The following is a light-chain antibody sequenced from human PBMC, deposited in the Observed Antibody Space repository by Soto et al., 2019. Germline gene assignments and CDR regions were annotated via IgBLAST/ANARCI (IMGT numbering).Light chain of an antibody. Sequence: QSVLTQPASVSGSPGQSITISCTGTSSDVGGYNYVSWYQEHPGKAPKLMIYDVSNRSSGVSNRFSGSKSGNTASLTISGLQAEDEADYYCSSYTTDSTYVFGTGTKVTV. J-gene: IGLJ1*01. CDR2: DVS. CDR3: SSYTTDSTYV. CDR1: SSDVGGYNY. V-gene: IGLV2-14*01.